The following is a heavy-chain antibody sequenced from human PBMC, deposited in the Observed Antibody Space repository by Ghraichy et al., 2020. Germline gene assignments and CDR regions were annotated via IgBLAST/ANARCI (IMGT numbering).Heavy chain of an antibody. Sequence: SETLSLTCTVSGDSISSSDYYWGWIRQPPGKGLEWIGGIYNTGSTYYNPSLKSRVTISVETSKNQFSLKLNSVTAADTAVYYCARLYLSGWSDNFFDPWGQGTLVTVSA. CDR2: IYNTGST. D-gene: IGHD6-19*01. CDR1: GDSISSSDYY. CDR3: ARLYLSGWSDNFFDP. J-gene: IGHJ5*02. V-gene: IGHV4-39*01.